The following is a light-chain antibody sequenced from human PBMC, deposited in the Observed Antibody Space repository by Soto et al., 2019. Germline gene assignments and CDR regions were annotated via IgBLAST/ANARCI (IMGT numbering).Light chain of an antibody. Sequence: QSALTQPPSASGTPGQRVTISCSGSSSNIGSNTVNWYQQLPGTAPKLLIYSNNQRPSGVPDRFSGSKSGTSASLAIRGLQSEDESDYYCAAWDDSLNGVVFGGGTKPPS. CDR1: SSNIGSNT. CDR3: AAWDDSLNGVV. J-gene: IGLJ2*01. V-gene: IGLV1-44*01. CDR2: SNN.